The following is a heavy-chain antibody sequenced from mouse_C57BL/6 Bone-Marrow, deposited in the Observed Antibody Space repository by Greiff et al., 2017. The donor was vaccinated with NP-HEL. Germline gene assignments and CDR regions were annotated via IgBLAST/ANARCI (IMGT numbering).Heavy chain of an antibody. D-gene: IGHD2-3*01. CDR2: ISDGGSYT. J-gene: IGHJ1*03. CDR1: GFTFSSYA. Sequence: EVHLVESGGGLVKPGGSLKLSCAASGFTFSSYAMSWVRQTPEKRLEWVATISDGGSYTYYPDNVKGRFTISRDNAKNNLYLQMSHLKSEDTAMYYCAREGDGYHWYFDVWGTGTTVTVSS. CDR3: AREGDGYHWYFDV. V-gene: IGHV5-4*01.